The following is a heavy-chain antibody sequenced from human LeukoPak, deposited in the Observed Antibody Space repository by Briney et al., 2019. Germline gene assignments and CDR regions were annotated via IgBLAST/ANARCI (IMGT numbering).Heavy chain of an antibody. V-gene: IGHV1-46*01. CDR2: INPTGGST. Sequence: ASVKVSCKASGYTFTSYAMNWVRQPPGQGLEWMGLINPTGGSTGYAQKFQGRVTMTRDMSTSTDYMELSSLRSEDTAIYYCARDNSVGDNAWWFDPWGQGTLVTVSS. CDR1: GYTFTSYA. J-gene: IGHJ5*02. CDR3: ARDNSVGDNAWWFDP. D-gene: IGHD1-26*01.